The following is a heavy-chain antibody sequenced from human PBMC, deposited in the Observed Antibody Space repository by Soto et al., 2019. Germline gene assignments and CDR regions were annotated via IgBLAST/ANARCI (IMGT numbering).Heavy chain of an antibody. D-gene: IGHD2-21*01. J-gene: IGHJ3*02. V-gene: IGHV3-23*01. Sequence: EVQLLESGGDLVQPGGSLRLSCAASGFTFNDYALTWVRQVPGKGLEWVSSLSSRGFSSHYAESVKGRFTISRDNIKNSGYLQMKGFRAEDTAVYYCARDLAVYCGNCICLDAFDICGQWRLVTVS. CDR1: GFTFNDYA. CDR2: LSSRGFSS. CDR3: ARDLAVYCGNCICLDAFDI.